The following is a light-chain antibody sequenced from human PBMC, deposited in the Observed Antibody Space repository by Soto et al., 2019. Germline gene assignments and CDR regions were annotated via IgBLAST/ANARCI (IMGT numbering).Light chain of an antibody. J-gene: IGLJ3*02. CDR1: SSDVGGYNY. CDR2: DVS. V-gene: IGLV2-14*01. CDR3: SSYTSSSTLWV. Sequence: QHVLTQPASVSGSPGQSITISCTGTSSDVGGYNYVSWYQQHPGKAPKLMIYDVSNRPSGVSNRFSGSKSGNTASLTISGLQAEDEADYYCSSYTSSSTLWVFGGGTKLTVL.